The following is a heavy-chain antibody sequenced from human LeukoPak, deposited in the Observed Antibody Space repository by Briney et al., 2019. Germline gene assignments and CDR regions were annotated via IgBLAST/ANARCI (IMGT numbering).Heavy chain of an antibody. Sequence: SETLSLTCTVSGYSISSGYYWGWIRQPPGKGLEWIGSIYHSGSTYYNPSLKSRVTISVDTSKNQFSLKLSSVTAADTAVYYCARDGVAAAGTEFGYWGQGTLVTVSS. J-gene: IGHJ4*02. CDR3: ARDGVAAAGTEFGY. D-gene: IGHD6-13*01. CDR2: IYHSGST. CDR1: GYSISSGYY. V-gene: IGHV4-38-2*02.